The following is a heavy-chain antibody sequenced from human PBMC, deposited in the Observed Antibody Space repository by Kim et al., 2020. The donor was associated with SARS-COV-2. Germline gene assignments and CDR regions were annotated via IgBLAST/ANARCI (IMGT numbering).Heavy chain of an antibody. J-gene: IGHJ4*02. CDR3: ASQPGKMCY. CDR1: GFSFSSYA. CDR2: ISYDGSNK. Sequence: GGSLRLSCAASGFSFSSYAMHWVRQAPGKGLEWVAVISYDGSNKYYADSVKGRLTISRDNSKNTLYLQMNSLRTEDTAVYYCASQPGKMCYWGQGTLVTVSS. D-gene: IGHD6-13*01. V-gene: IGHV3-30-3*01.